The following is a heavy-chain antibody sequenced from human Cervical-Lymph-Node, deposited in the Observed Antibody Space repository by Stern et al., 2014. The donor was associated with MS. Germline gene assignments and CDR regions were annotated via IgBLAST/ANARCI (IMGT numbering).Heavy chain of an antibody. D-gene: IGHD6-19*01. CDR3: AKTLTKYSSGWYFDY. Sequence: VQLVESGGGVVQPGRSLRLSCAASGFTFSSYGMHWVRQASGKGLEWVAVTSYDGSDQYYADSVKGRFTISRDNSKNTLYLQMNSLRAEDTAVYYCAKTLTKYSSGWYFDYWGQGTLVTVSS. CDR2: TSYDGSDQ. CDR1: GFTFSSYG. J-gene: IGHJ4*02. V-gene: IGHV3-30*18.